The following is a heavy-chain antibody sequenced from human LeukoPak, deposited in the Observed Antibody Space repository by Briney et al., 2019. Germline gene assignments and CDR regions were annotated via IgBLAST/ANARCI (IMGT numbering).Heavy chain of an antibody. V-gene: IGHV3-30*19. CDR3: ARRGSSGCFDF. Sequence: GGSLRLSCAASGFTFSNYGMHWVRQAPGKGLEWVAVMSHDGSNEYYGDSVKGRFTISRDNSKNTLFLQMHSLRVEDTATYYCARRGSSGCFDFWGQGTLVTVSS. J-gene: IGHJ4*02. CDR2: MSHDGSNE. D-gene: IGHD6-19*01. CDR1: GFTFSNYG.